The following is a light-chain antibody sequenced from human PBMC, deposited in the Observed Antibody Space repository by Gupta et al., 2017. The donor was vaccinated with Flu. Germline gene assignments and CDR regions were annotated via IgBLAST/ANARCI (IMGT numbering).Light chain of an antibody. CDR1: TFPIQY. V-gene: IGLV3-25*03. J-gene: IGLJ3*02. CDR2: KDT. Sequence: SAQLTQPPSASVSPGPTARTTCSGDTFPIQYASWYQQRPGQAPGLRIYKDTERPSGIPERFSGSSSGKTVTMTISGVQAEDEADDYCQSTVNVDTLVFGGGTKLTVL. CDR3: QSTVNVDTLV.